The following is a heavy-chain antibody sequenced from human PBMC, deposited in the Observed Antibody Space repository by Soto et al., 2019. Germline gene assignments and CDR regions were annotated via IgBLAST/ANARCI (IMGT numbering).Heavy chain of an antibody. V-gene: IGHV3-30-3*01. Sequence: GGSMRLSCAASGFTFSSYAMHWLRQAPGKGLEWVAVISYDGSNKYYADSVKGRFTISRDNSKNTLYLQMNSLRAEDTAVYYCARTLKSPARALHAFDYWGQGTLVTVSS. CDR3: ARTLKSPARALHAFDY. D-gene: IGHD6-6*01. CDR1: GFTFSSYA. CDR2: ISYDGSNK. J-gene: IGHJ4*02.